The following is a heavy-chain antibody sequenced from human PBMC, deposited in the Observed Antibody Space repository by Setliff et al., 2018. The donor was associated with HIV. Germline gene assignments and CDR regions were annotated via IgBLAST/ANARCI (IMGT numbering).Heavy chain of an antibody. CDR3: ARGGRSLAAQTWFDP. D-gene: IGHD6-6*01. Sequence: TLSLTCAVYGGSFSDYYWSWIRQPPGKGLEWIGEINHSGSTNYNPSLKSRVTISVDTSKNQFSLKLSSVTAADTAVYYCARGGRSLAAQTWFDPWGQGTLVTVSS. CDR2: INHSGST. V-gene: IGHV4-34*01. CDR1: GGSFSDYY. J-gene: IGHJ5*02.